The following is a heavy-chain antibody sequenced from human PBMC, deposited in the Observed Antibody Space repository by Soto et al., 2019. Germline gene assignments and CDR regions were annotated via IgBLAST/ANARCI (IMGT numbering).Heavy chain of an antibody. D-gene: IGHD6-19*01. CDR2: ISYDGSNK. V-gene: IGHV3-30-3*01. Sequence: QVQLVESGGGVVQPGRSLRLSCAASGFTFSSYAMHWVRQAPGKGLEWVAVISYDGSNKYYADSVKGRFTISRDNSKNTLYLQMNSLRAEDTAVYYCAREPYSSGLLDYWCQGTMVTV. CDR1: GFTFSSYA. CDR3: AREPYSSGLLDY. J-gene: IGHJ4*02.